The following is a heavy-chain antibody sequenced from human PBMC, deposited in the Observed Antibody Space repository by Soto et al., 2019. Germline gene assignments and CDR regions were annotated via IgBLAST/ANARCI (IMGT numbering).Heavy chain of an antibody. J-gene: IGHJ4*02. CDR3: ATRSPAFDY. Sequence: ASVKVSCKASGHTFTGYYMHWVRQAPGQGLEWMGWINPNSGGTNYAQKFQGRVTMTTDTSTSTAYMELRSLRSDDTAVYYCATRSPAFDYWGQGTLVTVSS. CDR2: INPNSGGT. V-gene: IGHV1-2*02. CDR1: GHTFTGYY.